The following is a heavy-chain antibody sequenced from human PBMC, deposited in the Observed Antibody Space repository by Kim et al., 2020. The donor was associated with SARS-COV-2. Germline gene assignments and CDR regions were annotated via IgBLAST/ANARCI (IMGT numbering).Heavy chain of an antibody. Sequence: GGSLRLSCAASGFTFDDYAMHWVRQAPGKGLEWVSGISWNSGSIGYADSVKGRFTISRDNAKNSLYLQMNSLRAEDTALYYCAKGHDESYGMDVWGQGTT. V-gene: IGHV3-9*01. J-gene: IGHJ6*02. CDR3: AKGHDESYGMDV. D-gene: IGHD3-16*01. CDR1: GFTFDDYA. CDR2: ISWNSGSI.